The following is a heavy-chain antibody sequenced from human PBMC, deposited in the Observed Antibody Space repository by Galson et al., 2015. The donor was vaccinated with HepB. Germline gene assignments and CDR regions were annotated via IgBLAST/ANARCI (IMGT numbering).Heavy chain of an antibody. D-gene: IGHD5-12*01. CDR3: ARAYSGYHSSDY. Sequence: SLRLSCAASGFTFSSYAMHWVRQAPGKGLEWVAVISYDGNNEYYADSVKGRFTISRDNSKNTLYLQMNSLRAEDTAVYYCARAYSGYHSSDYWGQGTLVTVSS. CDR1: GFTFSSYA. V-gene: IGHV3-30*04. J-gene: IGHJ4*02. CDR2: ISYDGNNE.